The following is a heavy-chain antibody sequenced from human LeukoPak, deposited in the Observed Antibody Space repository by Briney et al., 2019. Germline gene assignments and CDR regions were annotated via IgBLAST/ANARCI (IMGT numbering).Heavy chain of an antibody. D-gene: IGHD1-26*01. V-gene: IGHV3-66*01. CDR3: VKDLMGGSYVSVD. CDR1: GFTVSTKY. Sequence: PGGSLRLSCAASGFTVSTKYMTWVRQAPGKGLEWVSLIYSGGSTYYADSVKGRFTISRDNSKNTLYLQMSSLRAEDTAVYYCVKDLMGGSYVSVDWGQGTLVTVSS. J-gene: IGHJ4*02. CDR2: IYSGGST.